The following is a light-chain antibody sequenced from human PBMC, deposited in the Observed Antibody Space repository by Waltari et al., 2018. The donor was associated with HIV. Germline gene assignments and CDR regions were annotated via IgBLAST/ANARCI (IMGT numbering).Light chain of an antibody. CDR1: QSISSW. V-gene: IGKV1-5*03. CDR2: KAS. Sequence: QSPSTLSASVGDRVTITCRASQSISSWLAWYQQKPGKAPKLLIYKASSLESGVPSRFSGSGSGTEFTLTISSLQPDDFATYYCQQYNSYPYTFGQGTKLEIK. J-gene: IGKJ2*01. CDR3: QQYNSYPYT.